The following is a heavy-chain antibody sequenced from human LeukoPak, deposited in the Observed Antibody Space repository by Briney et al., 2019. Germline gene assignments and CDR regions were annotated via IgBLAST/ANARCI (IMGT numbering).Heavy chain of an antibody. V-gene: IGHV3-30-3*01. CDR2: ISYDGSNK. J-gene: IGHJ6*02. D-gene: IGHD2-2*01. Sequence: HAGRSLRLSCAASGFTSSSYAMHWVRQAPGKGLEWVAVISYDGSNKYYADSVKGRFTISRDNSKNTLYLQMNSLRAEDTAVYYCARVVRDIVVVPYYYYGMDVWGQGTTVTVSS. CDR1: GFTSSSYA. CDR3: ARVVRDIVVVPYYYYGMDV.